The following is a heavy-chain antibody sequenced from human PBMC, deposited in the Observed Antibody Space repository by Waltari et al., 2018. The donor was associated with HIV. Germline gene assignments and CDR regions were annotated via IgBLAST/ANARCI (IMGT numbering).Heavy chain of an antibody. D-gene: IGHD6-13*01. J-gene: IGHJ6*03. Sequence: QVQLVQSGSELKKPGASVKVSCKASGYTFTSYAMNWVRQAPGQGLEWMGWINTNTGNPTYAQGFTGRFVFSLDTSVSTAYLQISSLKAEDTAVYYCARDSGPQMGYSSSWYAYYYYYYMDVWGKGTTVTVSS. CDR2: INTNTGNP. CDR3: ARDSGPQMGYSSSWYAYYYYYYMDV. CDR1: GYTFTSYA. V-gene: IGHV7-4-1*02.